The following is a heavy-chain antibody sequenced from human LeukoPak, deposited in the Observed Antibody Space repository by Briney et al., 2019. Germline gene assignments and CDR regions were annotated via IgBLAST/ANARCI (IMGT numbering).Heavy chain of an antibody. D-gene: IGHD2-15*01. CDR1: VVAFSSYN. Sequence: GGSLRLSCAASVVAFSSYNMHWVRHAPGKGLECSSYISSSSSTINYADSVKGRFTISRDNAKNSLYLQMKSLQVEDTAVYYCASRVVTSFDDWGQGTLVTVSS. J-gene: IGHJ4*02. V-gene: IGHV3-48*01. CDR2: ISSSSSTI. CDR3: ASRVVTSFDD.